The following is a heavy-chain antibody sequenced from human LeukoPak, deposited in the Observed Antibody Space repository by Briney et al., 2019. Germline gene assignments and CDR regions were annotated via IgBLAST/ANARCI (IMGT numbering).Heavy chain of an antibody. CDR2: ISYDGSNK. Sequence: GGSLRLSCAASGFTFSSYGMHWVRQAPGKGLEWVAVISYDGSNKYYADSVKGRFTISRDNSKNTLYLQMNSLRAEDTAVYYCAKDHYYFDYWGQGTLVTVSS. CDR1: GFTFSSYG. V-gene: IGHV3-30*18. CDR3: AKDHYYFDY. J-gene: IGHJ4*02.